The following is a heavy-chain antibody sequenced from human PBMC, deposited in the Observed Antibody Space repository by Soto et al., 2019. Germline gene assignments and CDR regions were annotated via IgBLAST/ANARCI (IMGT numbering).Heavy chain of an antibody. CDR1: GGSISIGGYY. V-gene: IGHV4-31*03. J-gene: IGHJ5*02. Sequence: RSETLSLACTVSGGSISIGGYYWSWIRHHPGRGLEWIGYIYYNGNTYYNPSLKSRVTVSVDTSKNQFSLNVRSVTAADTAVYYCARGSLVVITVPGFDPWGQGTLVTVSS. CDR3: ARGSLVVITVPGFDP. D-gene: IGHD3-22*01. CDR2: IYYNGNT.